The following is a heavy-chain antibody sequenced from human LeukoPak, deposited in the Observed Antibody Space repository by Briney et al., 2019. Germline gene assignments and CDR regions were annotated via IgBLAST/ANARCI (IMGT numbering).Heavy chain of an antibody. CDR2: IRSKADSYTT. Sequence: GGSLKLSCAASGFTLSGAAMHWVRQASGKGLEWLGRIRSKADSYTTAYAASVKGRFSVSRDDSKNTAYLQMNSLKTEDTAVYYCRAAVAGNYFDLWGRGTLVTVSS. J-gene: IGHJ2*01. D-gene: IGHD6-19*01. CDR3: RAAVAGNYFDL. V-gene: IGHV3-73*01. CDR1: GFTLSGAA.